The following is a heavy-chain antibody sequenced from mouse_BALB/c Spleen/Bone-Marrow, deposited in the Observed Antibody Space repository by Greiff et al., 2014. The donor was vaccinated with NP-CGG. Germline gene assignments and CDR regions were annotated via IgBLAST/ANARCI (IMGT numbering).Heavy chain of an antibody. CDR3: ARDYYGFSYGFAY. CDR2: INPYNGGT. D-gene: IGHD1-1*01. CDR1: GYSFTGYT. V-gene: IGHV1-18*01. J-gene: IGHJ3*01. Sequence: EVQLQESGPELVKPGASMKISCKASGYSFTGYTMNWVKQSHGKNLEWIGLINPYNGGTSYNQKFKGKATLTVDKSSSTAYMKLLSPTSEDSAVYYCARDYYGFSYGFAYWGQGTLVTVSA.